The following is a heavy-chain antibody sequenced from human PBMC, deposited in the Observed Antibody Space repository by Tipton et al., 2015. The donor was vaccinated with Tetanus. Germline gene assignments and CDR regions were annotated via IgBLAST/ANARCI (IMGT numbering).Heavy chain of an antibody. V-gene: IGHV3-15*01. J-gene: IGHJ4*02. Sequence: SLRLSCAASGFTFNNAWMSWVRQAPGKGLEWVGRIKRQTDGETTDYGAPVKDRFTISRDDAKNALYLQMDSLTTEDTAVYYCARDGMNYWGQGAQVTVSS. CDR3: ARDGMNY. CDR1: GFTFNNAW. CDR2: IKRQTDGETT.